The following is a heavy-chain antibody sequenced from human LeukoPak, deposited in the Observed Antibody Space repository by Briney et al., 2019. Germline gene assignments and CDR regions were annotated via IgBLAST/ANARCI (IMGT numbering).Heavy chain of an antibody. V-gene: IGHV3-11*04. Sequence: GGSLRLSCAASGFTFSDNYMTWIRQAPGKGLEWVSCISNTGSTTYYADPVKGRFTISRDNAKNSLYLQMNSLRAEDTAVYYCARARKGYYFDYWGQGTLVTVSS. J-gene: IGHJ4*02. CDR1: GFTFSDNY. D-gene: IGHD1-14*01. CDR2: ISNTGSTT. CDR3: ARARKGYYFDY.